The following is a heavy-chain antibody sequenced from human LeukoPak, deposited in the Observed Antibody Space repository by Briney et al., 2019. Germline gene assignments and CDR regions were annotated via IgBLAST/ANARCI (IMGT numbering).Heavy chain of an antibody. Sequence: PSETLSLTCTVSIDSISNSNYYWSWIRQPPGKELEWIASINYGGTTYYNPSLKSRVTISVDTCKNQFSLRLSSAKHTDTAVYLCARYVVYGSGKYYFDYWGQGSLVTVSS. CDR2: INYGGTT. CDR1: IDSISNSNYY. CDR3: ARYVVYGSGKYYFDY. J-gene: IGHJ4*02. V-gene: IGHV4-39*01. D-gene: IGHD3-10*01.